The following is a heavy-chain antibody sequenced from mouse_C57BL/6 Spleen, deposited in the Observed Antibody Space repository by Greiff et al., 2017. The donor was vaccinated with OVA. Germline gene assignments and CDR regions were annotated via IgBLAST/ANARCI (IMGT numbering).Heavy chain of an antibody. Sequence: QVQLQQPGAELVRPGTSVKLSCKASGYTFTSYWMHWVKQRPGQGLEWIGVIDPSDSYTNYNTKFKGKATLTVDTSSSTAYMQLSSLTSEDSAVYYCAPGLGRGFAYWGQGTLVTVSA. J-gene: IGHJ3*01. CDR3: APGLGRGFAY. CDR2: IDPSDSYT. V-gene: IGHV1-59*01. CDR1: GYTFTSYW. D-gene: IGHD3-3*01.